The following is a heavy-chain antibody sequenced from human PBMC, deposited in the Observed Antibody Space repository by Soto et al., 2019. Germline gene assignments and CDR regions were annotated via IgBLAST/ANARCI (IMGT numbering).Heavy chain of an antibody. J-gene: IGHJ4*02. Sequence: SETLSLTCTVSGYSISSNNWWAWIRQPPGKGLEWIGHIFYDGNTYYNPSFKSRVTMSVDTSKNQFSLKLSSVTAVDTAVYYCARRMTNYYGIDYWGQGTLVTVSS. CDR2: IFYDGNT. CDR3: ARRMTNYYGIDY. D-gene: IGHD3-10*01. V-gene: IGHV4-28*01. CDR1: GYSISSNNW.